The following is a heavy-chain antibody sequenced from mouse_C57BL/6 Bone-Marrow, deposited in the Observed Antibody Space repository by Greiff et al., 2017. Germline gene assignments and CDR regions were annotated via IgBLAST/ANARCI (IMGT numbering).Heavy chain of an antibody. CDR2: INPSSGYT. D-gene: IGHD2-10*02. Sequence: VQRVESGAELAKPGASVKLSCKASGYTFTSYWMHWVKQRPGQGLEWIGYINPSSGYTKYNQKFKDKATLTADKSSSTAYMQLSSLTYEDSAVYYCASGAYGNYVDYWGQGTTLTVSS. J-gene: IGHJ2*01. CDR1: GYTFTSYW. V-gene: IGHV1-7*01. CDR3: ASGAYGNYVDY.